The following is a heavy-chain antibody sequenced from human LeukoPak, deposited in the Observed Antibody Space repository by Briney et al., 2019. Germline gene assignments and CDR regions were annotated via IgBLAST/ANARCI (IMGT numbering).Heavy chain of an antibody. V-gene: IGHV3-23*01. CDR1: GFPFRKYA. CDR2: ISGSGGST. D-gene: IGHD3-10*01. Sequence: GGSLRLPCATSGFPFRKYAMNWVPQAPGKGLEWVSTISGSGGSTYYADSVKGRFTISRDNSKNTLDLQMNSLRAEDTAVYYCAKGPPFGSGSYYTWGQGTLVTVSS. CDR3: AKGPPFGSGSYYT. J-gene: IGHJ5*02.